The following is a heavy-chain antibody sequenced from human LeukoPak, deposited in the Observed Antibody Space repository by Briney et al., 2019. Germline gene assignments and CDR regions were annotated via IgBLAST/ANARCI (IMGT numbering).Heavy chain of an antibody. CDR1: GYTFSGYY. V-gene: IGHV1-2*02. D-gene: IGHD5-12*01. CDR2: INPHTGAT. Sequence: ASVKVSCKASGYTFSGYYMHWARQAPGQGLEWMGWINPHTGATNYAQRFQGRVTMTRDSSINTDYMELTRLTSDDTAVYYCARGSKRGYSGYDPLFDNWGQGTLVTVSS. CDR3: ARGSKRGYSGYDPLFDN. J-gene: IGHJ4*02.